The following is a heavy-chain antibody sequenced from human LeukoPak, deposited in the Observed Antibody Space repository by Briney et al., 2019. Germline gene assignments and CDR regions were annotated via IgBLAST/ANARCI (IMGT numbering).Heavy chain of an antibody. CDR2: INPNSGGT. CDR3: ASEYGSGSYSARPGAFDI. V-gene: IGHV1-2*02. CDR1: GYTFTGYY. J-gene: IGHJ3*02. Sequence: ASVKVSCKASGYTFTGYYMHWVRQAPGQGLEWMGWINPNSGGTNYAQKFQGRVTITADESTSTAYMELSGLRSEDTAVYYCASEYGSGSYSARPGAFDIWGQGTMVTVSS. D-gene: IGHD3-10*01.